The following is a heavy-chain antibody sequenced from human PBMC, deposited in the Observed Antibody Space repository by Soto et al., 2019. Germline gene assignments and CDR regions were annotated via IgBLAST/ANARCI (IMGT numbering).Heavy chain of an antibody. D-gene: IGHD3-10*01. V-gene: IGHV3-64D*06. CDR2: INSNGRNK. J-gene: IGHJ4*01. CDR3: VRASEKHPYGSGSYPPY. Sequence: GGSLRLSCSASGFTFSNAAMHWVRQTPGRGLEYLAFINSNGRNKFYGDSVKGRFTVSRDNAQNTLYLQMSSLTVDDTARYFCVRASEKHPYGSGSYPPYWGPGTQVTVSS. CDR1: GFTFSNAA.